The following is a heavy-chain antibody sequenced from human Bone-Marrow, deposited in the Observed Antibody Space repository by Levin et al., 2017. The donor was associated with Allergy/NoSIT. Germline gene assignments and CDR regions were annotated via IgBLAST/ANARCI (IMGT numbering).Heavy chain of an antibody. CDR3: ARDRTYCSSTSCYYFNWFDP. J-gene: IGHJ5*02. CDR1: GYTFTSYG. Sequence: ASVKVSCKASGYTFTSYGISWVRQAPGQGLEWMGWISAYNGNTNYAQKLQGRVTMTTDTSTSTAYMELRSLRSDDTAVYYCARDRTYCSSTSCYYFNWFDPWGQGTLVTVSS. CDR2: ISAYNGNT. D-gene: IGHD2-2*01. V-gene: IGHV1-18*01.